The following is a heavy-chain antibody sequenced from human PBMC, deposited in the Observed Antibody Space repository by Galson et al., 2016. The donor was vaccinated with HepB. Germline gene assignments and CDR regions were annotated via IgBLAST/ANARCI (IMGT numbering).Heavy chain of an antibody. CDR2: ISYDGIDK. CDR3: ARDPGTGTKAPDVFDM. Sequence: SLRLSCAASGFTFSSYTMHWVRQPPGKGLEWVAVISYDGIDKDYADSVKGRLTISRDNSKNTLYLQMSSLRPEDTALYYCARDPGTGTKAPDVFDMWGQGKMVTVSS. D-gene: IGHD1-7*01. CDR1: GFTFSSYT. J-gene: IGHJ3*02. V-gene: IGHV3-30*04.